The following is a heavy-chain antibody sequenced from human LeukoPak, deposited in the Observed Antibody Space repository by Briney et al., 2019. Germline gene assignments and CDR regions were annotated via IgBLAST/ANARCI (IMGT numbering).Heavy chain of an antibody. CDR2: ISSSSSYI. CDR1: GFTFSSYS. D-gene: IGHD3-3*01. Sequence: GGSLRLSCAASGFTFSSYSMNWVRQAPGKGLEWVSSISSSSSYIYYADSVKGRFTISRDNSKNTLYLQMNSLRAEDTAVYYCARDRDNYDFWSGLTSYYFDYWGQGTLVTVSS. CDR3: ARDRDNYDFWSGLTSYYFDY. J-gene: IGHJ4*02. V-gene: IGHV3-21*01.